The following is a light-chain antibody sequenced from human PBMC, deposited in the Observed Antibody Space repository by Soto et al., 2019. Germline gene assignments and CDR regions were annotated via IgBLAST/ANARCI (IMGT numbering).Light chain of an antibody. CDR1: QSVSYY. CDR2: DTS. Sequence: EIVLTQSPATLSLSPGQRAALSCRASQSVSYYLAWYQQTPGQAPRLLIYDTSPRANGLPARFRGSGSGTDFTRTIGSREPEDFAVYFGQQGGNCPPTFGQGTKVEIK. CDR3: QQGGNCPPT. J-gene: IGKJ1*01. V-gene: IGKV3-11*01.